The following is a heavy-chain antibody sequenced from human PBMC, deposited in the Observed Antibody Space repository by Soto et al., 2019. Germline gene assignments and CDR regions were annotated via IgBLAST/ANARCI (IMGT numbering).Heavy chain of an antibody. Sequence: SHTLSLTCAISGYSVSSNSAALNWIRQSPSRGLEWLGRTYYRSKWYNDYAVSVKSRITINPDTSKNQFSLQLNSVTPEDTAVYYCAREDYSKPLGGMDVWGQGTTVTVSS. CDR1: GYSVSSNSAA. CDR3: AREDYSKPLGGMDV. D-gene: IGHD4-4*01. V-gene: IGHV6-1*01. CDR2: TYYRSKWYN. J-gene: IGHJ6*02.